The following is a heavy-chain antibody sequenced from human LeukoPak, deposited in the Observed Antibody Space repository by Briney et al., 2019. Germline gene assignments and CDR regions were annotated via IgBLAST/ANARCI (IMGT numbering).Heavy chain of an antibody. CDR1: GYTFTSYG. V-gene: IGHV1-18*01. Sequence: GASVKVSRKASGYTFTSYGISWVRQAPGQGLEWMGWISAYNGNTNYAQKLQGRVTMTTDTSTSTAYMELRSLRSDDTAVYYCARDPSQDYYDSSGYYGFDYWGQGTLVTVSS. J-gene: IGHJ4*02. CDR2: ISAYNGNT. D-gene: IGHD3-22*01. CDR3: ARDPSQDYYDSSGYYGFDY.